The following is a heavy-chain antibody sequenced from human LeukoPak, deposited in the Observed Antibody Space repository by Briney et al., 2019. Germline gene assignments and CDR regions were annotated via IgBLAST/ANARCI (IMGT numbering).Heavy chain of an antibody. V-gene: IGHV5-51*01. CDR3: ARQPGGTTIDY. CDR1: GYNFTSYW. J-gene: IGHJ4*02. Sequence: PGEPLKISCKGSGYNFTSYWIAWVRQMPGKGPEWMGIIYPGDSNIRYSPSFQGQVTISADKPISTAFLQWSSLKASDTAMYYCARQPGGTTIDYWGQGTLVTVSS. D-gene: IGHD1-26*01. CDR2: IYPGDSNI.